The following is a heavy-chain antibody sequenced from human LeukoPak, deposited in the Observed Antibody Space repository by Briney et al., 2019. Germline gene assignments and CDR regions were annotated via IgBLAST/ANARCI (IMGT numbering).Heavy chain of an antibody. J-gene: IGHJ4*02. D-gene: IGHD6-13*01. V-gene: IGHV4-59*01. CDR1: GGSISGDY. Sequence: SETLSVTCTVSGGSISGDYWSWIRQPPGKGLEWIGYIYYSGSTNYNPSLKSRVTISVDTSKNQFSLKLSSVTAADTAVYYCATGYSSTWYYFDYWGQGTLVTVSS. CDR2: IYYSGST. CDR3: ATGYSSTWYYFDY.